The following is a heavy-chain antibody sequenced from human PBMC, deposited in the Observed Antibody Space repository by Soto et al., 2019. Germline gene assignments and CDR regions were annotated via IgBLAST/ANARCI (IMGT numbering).Heavy chain of an antibody. Sequence: QVQLVQSGPEVKEPGSSVTVSCKASGGTFNNYIFTWVRQAPGQGLEWMGRIIPVLGVTYYTQRFQGRVTITADKCTTTAYIELSSQRSKDTAIYNCASSLIPGSATPSYYAMSVWGQGTTVTVSS. CDR2: IIPVLGVT. V-gene: IGHV1-69*02. CDR3: ASSLIPGSATPSYYAMSV. J-gene: IGHJ6*02. D-gene: IGHD2-15*01. CDR1: GGTFNNYI.